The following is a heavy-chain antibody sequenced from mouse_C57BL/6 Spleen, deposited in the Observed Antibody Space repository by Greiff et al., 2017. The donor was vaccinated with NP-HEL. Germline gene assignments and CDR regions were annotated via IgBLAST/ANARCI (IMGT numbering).Heavy chain of an antibody. CDR1: GYAFSSSW. CDR3: ASPAYYSNPWFAY. J-gene: IGHJ3*01. Sequence: VQLQQSGPELVKPGASVKISCKASGYAFSSSWMNWVKQRPGKGLEWIGRIYPGDGDTNYNGKFKGKATLTADKSSSTAYMQLSSLTSEDSAVYFCASPAYYSNPWFAYWGQGTLVTVSA. CDR2: IYPGDGDT. D-gene: IGHD2-5*01. V-gene: IGHV1-82*01.